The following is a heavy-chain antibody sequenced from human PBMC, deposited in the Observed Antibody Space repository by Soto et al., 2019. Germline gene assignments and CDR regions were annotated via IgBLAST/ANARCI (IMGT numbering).Heavy chain of an antibody. CDR1: GFTFSSYA. D-gene: IGHD6-13*01. V-gene: IGHV3-23*01. Sequence: SGGSLRLSCAASGFTFSSYAMSWVRQAPGKGLEWVSAISGSGGSTYYADSVKGRFTISRDNSKNTLYLQMNSLRAEDTAVYYCAKDEQQLPFHRERTDYWGQGTLVTVSS. J-gene: IGHJ4*02. CDR2: ISGSGGST. CDR3: AKDEQQLPFHRERTDY.